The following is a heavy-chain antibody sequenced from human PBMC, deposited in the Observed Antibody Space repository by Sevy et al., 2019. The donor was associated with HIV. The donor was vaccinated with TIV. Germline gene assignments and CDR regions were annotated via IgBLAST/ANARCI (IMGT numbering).Heavy chain of an antibody. Sequence: GGSLRLSCAASGFTFSSYWMSWVRQAPGKGLEWVANIKQDGSEKYYVDSVKGRFTISRDNAKNSLYLQMNSLRAEDTAVNFCAREGWGSSNSPRYFDYWGQGTLVTVSS. CDR3: AREGWGSSNSPRYFDY. J-gene: IGHJ4*02. CDR1: GFTFSSYW. D-gene: IGHD4-4*01. CDR2: IKQDGSEK. V-gene: IGHV3-7*01.